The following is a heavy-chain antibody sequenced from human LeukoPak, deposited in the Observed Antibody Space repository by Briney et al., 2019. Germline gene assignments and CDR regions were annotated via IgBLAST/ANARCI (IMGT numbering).Heavy chain of an antibody. D-gene: IGHD6-13*01. CDR1: GGSISSYY. V-gene: IGHV4-4*07. Sequence: PSETLSLTCTVSGGSISSYYWSWIRQPAGKGLEWIGRIYTSGSTNYNPSLKSRVTMSVDTSKYQFSLKLSSVTAADTAVYYCARDWPYSSSWYWFDPWGQGTLVTVSS. J-gene: IGHJ5*02. CDR3: ARDWPYSSSWYWFDP. CDR2: IYTSGST.